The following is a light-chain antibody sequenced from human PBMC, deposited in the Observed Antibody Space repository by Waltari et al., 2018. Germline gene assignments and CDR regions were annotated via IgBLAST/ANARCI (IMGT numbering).Light chain of an antibody. V-gene: IGKV3-11*01. J-gene: IGKJ4*01. Sequence: EIVLTQSLATLSLSPGERATLPCRASRSVSSYLAWYQQKPGQAPRPLIYDASNRATGIPARFSGSGSGTDFTLTISSLEPEDFAVYYCQQRSNWPPITFGGGTKVEIK. CDR3: QQRSNWPPIT. CDR1: RSVSSY. CDR2: DAS.